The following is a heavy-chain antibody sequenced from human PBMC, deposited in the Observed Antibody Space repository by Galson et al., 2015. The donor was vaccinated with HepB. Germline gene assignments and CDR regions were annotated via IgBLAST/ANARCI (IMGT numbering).Heavy chain of an antibody. CDR3: LDF. Sequence: TLSLTCTVSGGSISSGGSYWSWVRQQPGKGLEWIGCIDDVGATHFNPSLKSRITMSLDTLRVGDTAVYYCARASGYNPGFLDFWGQGSPVTVSS. J-gene: IGHJ4*02. CDR1: GGSISSGGSY. CDR2: IDDVGAT. V-gene: IGHV4-31*03. D-gene: IGHD5-24*01.